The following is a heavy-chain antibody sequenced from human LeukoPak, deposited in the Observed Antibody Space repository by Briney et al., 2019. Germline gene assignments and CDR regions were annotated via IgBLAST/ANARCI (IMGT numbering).Heavy chain of an antibody. Sequence: GGSLRLSCAASGFTFSSNYMSWARQAPGKGLEWVSVIYSGGSTYYADSVKGRFTISRDNSKNTLYLQMNSLRAEDTAVYYCARGYYYDSSGYYPYYFDYWGQGTLVTVSS. J-gene: IGHJ4*02. CDR1: GFTFSSNY. CDR3: ARGYYYDSSGYYPYYFDY. D-gene: IGHD3-22*01. CDR2: IYSGGST. V-gene: IGHV3-66*01.